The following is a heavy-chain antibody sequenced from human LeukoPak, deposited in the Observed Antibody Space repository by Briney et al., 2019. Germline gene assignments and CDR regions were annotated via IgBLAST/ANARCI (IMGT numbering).Heavy chain of an antibody. CDR3: AREGPTMIVLADAFDI. CDR1: GGTFSSYT. V-gene: IGHV1-69*04. J-gene: IGHJ3*02. CDR2: IIPILGIE. Sequence: GASVKVSCKASGGTFSSYTISWVRQAPGQGLEWMGRIIPILGIENYAQKFQGRVTITADKSRSTAYMELSSLRSEDTAVYYCAREGPTMIVLADAFDIWGQGTMVTVSS. D-gene: IGHD3-22*01.